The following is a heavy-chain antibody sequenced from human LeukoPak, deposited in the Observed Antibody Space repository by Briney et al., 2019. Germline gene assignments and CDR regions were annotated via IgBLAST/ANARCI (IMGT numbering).Heavy chain of an antibody. V-gene: IGHV4-30-4*01. J-gene: IGHJ4*02. CDR2: TYYSGST. Sequence: PSQTLSLTCTVSGGSISSNDYYWSWIRQPPGKGLEWIGYTYYSGSTYYNPSLKSRLTISADTSKNQFSLKLSSVTAADTAVYYCARSNYGSGSYYNNWGQGTLVTVSS. D-gene: IGHD3-10*01. CDR1: GGSISSNDYY. CDR3: ARSNYGSGSYYNN.